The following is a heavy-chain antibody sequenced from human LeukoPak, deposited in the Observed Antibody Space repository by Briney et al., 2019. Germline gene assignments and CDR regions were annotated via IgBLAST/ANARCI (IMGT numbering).Heavy chain of an antibody. D-gene: IGHD5-18*01. Sequence: SETLSLTCAVSVASISNYYWSWIRQAPGKGLEWIGYISTSGSTNYNPSLKSRVSISLDTSNSRFSLNLNFVTAADTAVYFCASPRTSYRYTFDYWGPGALVTVSS. CDR1: VASISNYY. CDR3: ASPRTSYRYTFDY. J-gene: IGHJ4*02. V-gene: IGHV4-4*09. CDR2: ISTSGST.